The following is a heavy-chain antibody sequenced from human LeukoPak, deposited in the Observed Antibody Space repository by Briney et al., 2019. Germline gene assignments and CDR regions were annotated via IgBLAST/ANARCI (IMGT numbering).Heavy chain of an antibody. V-gene: IGHV4-61*01. CDR3: ARDLRAGGSSGPIDY. J-gene: IGHJ4*02. CDR2: IYYSGNT. Sequence: KPSETLSLTCTVAGCSVSSGTFYWSWIRQPPGKGLEWIGDIYYSGNTNYNPSLKSRVTISIDTSKNQFSLKLSSVTAADTAVYYCARDLRAGGSSGPIDYWGQGTLVTVSS. CDR1: GCSVSSGTFY. D-gene: IGHD6-19*01.